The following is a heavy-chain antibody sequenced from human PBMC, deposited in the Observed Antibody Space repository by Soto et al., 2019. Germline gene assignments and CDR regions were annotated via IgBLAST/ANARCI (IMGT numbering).Heavy chain of an antibody. D-gene: IGHD1-1*01. CDR3: ARDIPGNDNWFDP. Sequence: SETLSLTCTVSGGSIRSYYWNWIRQPPGRGLEWIGYIYYSGNTYYNPSLKSRVTISVDTSKNQFSLKLSSVTAADTAVYYCARDIPGNDNWFDPWGQGTLVTVSS. CDR1: GGSIRSYY. V-gene: IGHV4-59*01. J-gene: IGHJ5*02. CDR2: IYYSGNT.